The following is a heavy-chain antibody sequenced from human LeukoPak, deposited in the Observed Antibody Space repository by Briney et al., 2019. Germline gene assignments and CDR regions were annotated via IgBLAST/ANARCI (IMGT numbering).Heavy chain of an antibody. J-gene: IGHJ4*02. Sequence: SETLSLTCAVYGGSFSGYYWSWIRQPPGKGLEWIGYIYYSGSTNYNPSLKSRVTISVDTSKNQFSLKLSSVTAADTAVYYCARDHGGSGSYFDYWGQGTLVTVSS. CDR1: GGSFSGYY. V-gene: IGHV4-59*01. CDR2: IYYSGST. D-gene: IGHD3-10*01. CDR3: ARDHGGSGSYFDY.